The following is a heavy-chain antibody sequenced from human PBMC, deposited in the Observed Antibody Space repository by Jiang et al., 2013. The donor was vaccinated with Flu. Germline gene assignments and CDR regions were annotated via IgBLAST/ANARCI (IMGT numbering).Heavy chain of an antibody. CDR1: GYSFDSYG. CDR2: IDIHNDQR. CDR3: ARDRADYGSYYFDL. D-gene: IGHD3-16*01. Sequence: SGAEVKQPGASVKVSCKASGYSFDSYGISWVRQAPGQGPEWMGWIDIHNDQRKYVQKFHGRVRMSADTSTNTTYMHLWGLGPDDTAVYYCARDRADYGSYYFDLWGQGTLVTVSP. J-gene: IGHJ4*02. V-gene: IGHV1-18*01.